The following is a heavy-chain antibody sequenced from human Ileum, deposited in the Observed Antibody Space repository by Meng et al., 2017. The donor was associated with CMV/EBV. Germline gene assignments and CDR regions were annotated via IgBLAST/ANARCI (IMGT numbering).Heavy chain of an antibody. V-gene: IGHV5-51*01. CDR2: IYPGDSDT. J-gene: IGHJ6*02. CDR3: ARRGAYCSSTSCYTPPYYYGMDV. CDR1: GYSFTTFW. D-gene: IGHD2-2*02. Sequence: GGSLRLSCKASGYSFTTFWIGWVRQMPGKGLAWMGIIYPGDSDTRYSPSFQGQVTISADKSMNTAYLQWSSLKASDTAMYYCARRGAYCSSTSCYTPPYYYGMDVWGQGTTVTVSS.